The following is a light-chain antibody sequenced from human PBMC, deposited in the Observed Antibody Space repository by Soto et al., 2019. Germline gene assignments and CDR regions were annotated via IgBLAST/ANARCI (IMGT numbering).Light chain of an antibody. CDR3: QQFRSYPQT. CDR1: QGITSD. CDR2: GGS. J-gene: IGKJ2*01. Sequence: AIQLTQSPSSLSASIGDRVTITCRASQGITSDLAWYQQKPGRPPKLLIYGGSNLGSGVPSRLSVGGSGTDFTLTISNLQSDDFANYYCQQFRSYPQTFGQGTKLEIK. V-gene: IGKV1-13*02.